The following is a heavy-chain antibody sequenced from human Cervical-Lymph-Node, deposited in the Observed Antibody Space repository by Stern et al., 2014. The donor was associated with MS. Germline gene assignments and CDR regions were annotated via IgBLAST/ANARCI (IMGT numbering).Heavy chain of an antibody. D-gene: IGHD2-8*01. Sequence: QLQLQESGPGLVKPSETLSLTCTVSCGFIKSYYWSWVRQSAGKGLEWIGRFHFSGNSNYNPSLKSRVTMSVDTSKSQFSLKLTSVTAADSAVYYCARDGGFCTNRVCPKYYHSGMDVWGQGTTVTVSS. J-gene: IGHJ6*02. CDR3: ARDGGFCTNRVCPKYYHSGMDV. V-gene: IGHV4-4*07. CDR1: CGFIKSYY. CDR2: FHFSGNS.